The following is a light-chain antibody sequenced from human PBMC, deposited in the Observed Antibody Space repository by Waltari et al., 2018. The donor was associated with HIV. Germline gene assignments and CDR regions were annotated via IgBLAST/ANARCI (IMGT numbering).Light chain of an antibody. V-gene: IGLV1-47*01. CDR3: SVWDDSLAGWM. J-gene: IGLJ3*02. CDR2: LND. Sequence: QSVLPQPHSASGTPGQRVTISCSGSHPNIGRNNVDWYQQPPGAAPKLLISLNDQRPSGVPDRFSGSKSGTSASLVISGLRSEDEADYFCSVWDDSLAGWMFGGGTRLTVL. CDR1: HPNIGRNN.